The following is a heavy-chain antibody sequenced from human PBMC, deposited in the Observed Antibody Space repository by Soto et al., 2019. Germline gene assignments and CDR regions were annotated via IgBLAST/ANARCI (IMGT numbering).Heavy chain of an antibody. CDR2: IDPSDSYT. CDR3: ARHFPIVATAQGMDV. V-gene: IGHV5-10-1*01. J-gene: IGHJ6*02. D-gene: IGHD5-12*01. Sequence: GESLKISCKGSGYSFTSYWISWVRQMPGKGLEWMGRIDPSDSYTNYSPSFQGHVTISADKSISTAYLQWSSLKASDTAVYYCARHFPIVATAQGMDVWGQGTTVTVSS. CDR1: GYSFTSYW.